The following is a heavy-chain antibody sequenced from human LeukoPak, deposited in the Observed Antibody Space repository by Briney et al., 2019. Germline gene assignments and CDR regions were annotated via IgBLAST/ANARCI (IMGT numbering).Heavy chain of an antibody. D-gene: IGHD2/OR15-2a*01. Sequence: GGSLRLSCAASGFRFKNFAMAWVRQPPGKGLEWVSTISASGGGAYYADSVMGRFTISRDNSKDTLSLPMNTLRAEDTAIYYCAKDVRRAEYCPSTTCYTSSFDKWGRGTLVTVSS. V-gene: IGHV3-23*01. CDR1: GFRFKNFA. J-gene: IGHJ4*02. CDR2: ISASGGGA. CDR3: AKDVRRAEYCPSTTCYTSSFDK.